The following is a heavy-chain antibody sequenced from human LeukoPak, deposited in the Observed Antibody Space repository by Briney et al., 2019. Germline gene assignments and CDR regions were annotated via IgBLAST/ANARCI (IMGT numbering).Heavy chain of an antibody. CDR3: ARGNNGYYRREFDY. CDR2: IYYSGST. D-gene: IGHD3-22*01. J-gene: IGHJ4*02. Sequence: SETLSLTCTVSGGSISSYYWSWIRQPPGKGLEWIGYIYYSGSTNYNPSLKSRVTISVDTSKNQFSLKLSSVTAADTAVYYCARGNNGYYRREFDYWGQGTLVTVSS. V-gene: IGHV4-59*01. CDR1: GGSISSYY.